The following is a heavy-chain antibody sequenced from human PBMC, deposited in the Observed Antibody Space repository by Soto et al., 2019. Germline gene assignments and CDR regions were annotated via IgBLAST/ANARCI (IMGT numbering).Heavy chain of an antibody. CDR2: IYYSGST. D-gene: IGHD6-13*01. CDR1: GGSISSYY. V-gene: IGHV4-59*08. Sequence: PSETLSLTCTVSGGSISSYYWSWIRQPPGKGLEWIGYIYYSGSTNYNPSLKSRVTISVDTSKNQFSLKLSSVTAADTAVYYCARHGPRAAAGTVFDHWGQGTLVTVSS. J-gene: IGHJ4*02. CDR3: ARHGPRAAAGTVFDH.